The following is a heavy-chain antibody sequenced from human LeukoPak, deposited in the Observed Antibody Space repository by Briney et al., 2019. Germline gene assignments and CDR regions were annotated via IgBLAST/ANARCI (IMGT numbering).Heavy chain of an antibody. CDR1: GFTFSSYS. CDR3: ARDRSSEGYSYDTYFDL. Sequence: PGGSLRPSCAASGFTFSSYSMNWVRQAPGKGLEWVSSISSSSSYIYYADSVKGRFTISRDNAKNSLYLQMNSLRAEDTAVYYCARDRSSEGYSYDTYFDLWGRGTLVTVSS. J-gene: IGHJ2*01. V-gene: IGHV3-21*01. CDR2: ISSSSSYI. D-gene: IGHD5-18*01.